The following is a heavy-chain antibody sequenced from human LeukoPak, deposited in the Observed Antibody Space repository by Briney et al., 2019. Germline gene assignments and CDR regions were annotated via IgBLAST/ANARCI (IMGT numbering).Heavy chain of an antibody. V-gene: IGHV3-53*01. Sequence: GGSLRLSCAASGFTVSSNYVSRVRQAPGKGLEWVSVIYSGGSTYYADSVKGRFTISRDNSKNTLYLQMNSLRAEDTAVYYCAGESGYCSSTSCPYFDYRGQGTLVTVSS. CDR3: AGESGYCSSTSCPYFDY. D-gene: IGHD2-2*01. CDR1: GFTVSSNY. CDR2: IYSGGST. J-gene: IGHJ4*02.